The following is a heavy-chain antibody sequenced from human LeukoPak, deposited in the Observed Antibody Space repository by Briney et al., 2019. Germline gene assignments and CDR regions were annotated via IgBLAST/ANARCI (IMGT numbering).Heavy chain of an antibody. CDR2: ISGSGASA. J-gene: IGHJ1*01. Sequence: GGSLRLSCAASGFTFSSYAMSWVRQAPGKGLEWVSAISGSGASAYYADSVKGRFTIPRDNSKNTLYLQMNSLRVEDTAVYYCAKDPAVANTARRFQHWGQGTLVTVSS. CDR1: GFTFSSYA. V-gene: IGHV3-23*01. CDR3: AKDPAVANTARRFQH. D-gene: IGHD6-19*01.